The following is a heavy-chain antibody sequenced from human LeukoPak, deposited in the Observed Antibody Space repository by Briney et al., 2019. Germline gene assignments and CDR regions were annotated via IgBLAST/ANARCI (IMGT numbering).Heavy chain of an antibody. J-gene: IGHJ4*02. CDR3: ARTRGGGTFQGWDF. V-gene: IGHV3-7*03. Sequence: PGGSLRLSCAASGFTFSSYWMSWVRQAPGKGLEWVANIKQDGSEKYYVDSVKGGFTISRDNAENSLYLQMNSLRAEDTALYYCARTRGGGTFQGWDFWGQGTLVTVSS. D-gene: IGHD2-15*01. CDR2: IKQDGSEK. CDR1: GFTFSSYW.